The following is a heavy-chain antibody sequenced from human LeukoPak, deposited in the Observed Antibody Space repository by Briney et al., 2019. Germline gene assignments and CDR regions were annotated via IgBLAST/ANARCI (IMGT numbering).Heavy chain of an antibody. J-gene: IGHJ4*02. CDR3: ATGGHLDY. CDR2: INEDGSKE. CDR1: GVTFSSFW. D-gene: IGHD3-16*01. V-gene: IGHV3-7*01. Sequence: PGGSLRLSCVASGVTFSSFWMTWARQAPGKGLEWVANINEDGSKENYVDSVKGRFTIARDNAKNSLSLQMNSLRAEDSAVYYCATGGHLDYWGQGTRVTVSS.